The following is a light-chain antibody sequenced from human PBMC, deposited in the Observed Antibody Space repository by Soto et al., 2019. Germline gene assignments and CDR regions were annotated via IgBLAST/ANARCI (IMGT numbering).Light chain of an antibody. J-gene: IGKJ1*01. V-gene: IGKV1-5*01. CDR1: QSINDW. CDR3: QQYDSFSA. Sequence: DIQMTQSPSTLSASVGDRVTITCRASQSINDWLAWYQQKPGKAPELLIYDASTLESGVLSRFSGTGSGTEFTLSISSLQPDDFATYYCQQYDSFSAFGQGTKVDIK. CDR2: DAS.